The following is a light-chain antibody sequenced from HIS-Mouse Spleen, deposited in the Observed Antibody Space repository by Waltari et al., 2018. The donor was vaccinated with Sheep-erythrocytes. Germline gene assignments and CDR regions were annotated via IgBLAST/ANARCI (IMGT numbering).Light chain of an antibody. CDR3: MIWPSNAVV. Sequence: QSALTQPRSVSGSPGQSVTISCTGTSSDVGGYNYVSWYQQHPGKAPKLMIYDVSKRPSGVPYRFSGSKSGNTASLTISGRQAEDEADYYCMIWPSNAVVFGGGTKLTVL. CDR1: SSDVGGYNY. V-gene: IGLV2-11*01. J-gene: IGLJ2*01. CDR2: DVS.